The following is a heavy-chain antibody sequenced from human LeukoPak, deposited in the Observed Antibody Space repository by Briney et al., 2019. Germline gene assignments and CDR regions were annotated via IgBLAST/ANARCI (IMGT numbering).Heavy chain of an antibody. V-gene: IGHV4-61*01. D-gene: IGHD3-16*01. CDR2: IYYSGST. J-gene: IGHJ4*02. Sequence: SETLSLTCTVSGGSVSSGNLYWSWIRQPPGKGLEWIGYIYYSGSTNYNPSLKSRVTVSADMSKNQFSLKLDSVTAADTAVYYCARGLGPIYFDYWGQGTLVTVSS. CDR3: ARGLGPIYFDY. CDR1: GGSVSSGNLY.